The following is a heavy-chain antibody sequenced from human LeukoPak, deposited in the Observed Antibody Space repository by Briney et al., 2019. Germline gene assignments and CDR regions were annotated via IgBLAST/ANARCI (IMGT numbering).Heavy chain of an antibody. CDR3: AKGKDDSSGWYFFY. V-gene: IGHV3-11*01. CDR2: ISSSGSTI. Sequence: PGGSLRLSCAASGFTFSDSYMSWIRQAPGKGLEWVSYISSSGSTIYYADSVKGRFTISRDNAKNSLYLQMNSLRADDTAVYYCAKGKDDSSGWYFFYWGQGTLVTVSS. D-gene: IGHD6-19*01. CDR1: GFTFSDSY. J-gene: IGHJ4*02.